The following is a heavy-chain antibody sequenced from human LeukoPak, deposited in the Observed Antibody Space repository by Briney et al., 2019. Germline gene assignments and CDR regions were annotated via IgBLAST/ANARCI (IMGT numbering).Heavy chain of an antibody. D-gene: IGHD5-24*01. CDR1: VEPFSNYF. CDR2: INHSGST. Sequence: PSETLSLTCAVYVEPFSNYFWSWIRQSPGKGLEWIGEINHSGSTNYNSSLTGRVTISVDTSKNQFSLNPSSVTAADTAIYYCAGGLGQYDYWAQGTLVIVSS. CDR3: AGGLGQYDY. J-gene: IGHJ4*02. V-gene: IGHV4-34*01.